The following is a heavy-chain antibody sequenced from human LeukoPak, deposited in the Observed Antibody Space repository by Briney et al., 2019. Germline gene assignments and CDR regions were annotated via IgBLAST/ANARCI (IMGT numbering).Heavy chain of an antibody. Sequence: SQTLSLTCAISGDSVSSKTAGWNWIRQSPSRGLEWLGRTYYRSKWFNDDAVSVKGRITITPDTAKNQFSLQLNSVTPEDTALYYCARGGLVRGTIKSLIAFDIWGQGVMVTVSS. D-gene: IGHD3-10*02. CDR3: ARGGLVRGTIKSLIAFDI. CDR2: TYYRSKWFN. CDR1: GDSVSSKTAG. V-gene: IGHV6-1*01. J-gene: IGHJ3*02.